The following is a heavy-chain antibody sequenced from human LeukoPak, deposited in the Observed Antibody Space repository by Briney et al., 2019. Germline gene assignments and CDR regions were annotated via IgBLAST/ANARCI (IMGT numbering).Heavy chain of an antibody. CDR1: GGSISSYY. CDR2: IYYSGST. Sequence: SETLSLTCTVSGGSISSYYWSWIRQPPGKGLEWIGYIYYSGSTNYNPSLKSRVTISVDTSKNQSSLKLSSVTAADTAVYYCARVRYCSSTSCYAERGYFDYWGQGTLVTVSS. J-gene: IGHJ4*02. V-gene: IGHV4-59*01. CDR3: ARVRYCSSTSCYAERGYFDY. D-gene: IGHD2-2*01.